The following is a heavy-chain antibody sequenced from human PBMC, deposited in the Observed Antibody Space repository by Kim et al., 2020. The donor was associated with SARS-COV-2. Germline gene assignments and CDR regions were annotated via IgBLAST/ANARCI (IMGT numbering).Heavy chain of an antibody. CDR3: TKGGVGANYHYFDY. CDR2: MSGMSGSGATT. Sequence: GGSLRLSCAASGFAFSNYAMRWVRQAPGKGLEWVSGMSGMSGSGATTYYADSVKGRFTVSRDNSKNTLFLQMNSLRAEDTALYYCTKGGVGANYHYFDYWGQGTLVTVSS. J-gene: IGHJ4*02. V-gene: IGHV3-23*01. D-gene: IGHD3-16*01. CDR1: GFAFSNYA.